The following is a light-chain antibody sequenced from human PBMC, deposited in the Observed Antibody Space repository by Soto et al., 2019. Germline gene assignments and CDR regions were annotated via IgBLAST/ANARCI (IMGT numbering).Light chain of an antibody. V-gene: IGKV3D-20*01. CDR2: DAS. J-gene: IGKJ4*01. CDR3: QQYSTSPT. Sequence: EIVLTQSPATLSLSPGERATLSCGASQTVNSSYLAWYQQKPGLAPRLLIYDASSRATGIPDRFSGSGSGTDFTLTISRLEPEDFAVYYCQQYSTSPTFGGGTKVDIK. CDR1: QTVNSSY.